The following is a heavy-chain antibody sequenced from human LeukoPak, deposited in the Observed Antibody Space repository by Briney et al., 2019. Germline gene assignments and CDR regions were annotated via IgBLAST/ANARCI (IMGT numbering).Heavy chain of an antibody. CDR1: GFTFNTYA. CDR3: ANGARYSGTYI. V-gene: IGHV3-23*01. J-gene: IGHJ4*02. D-gene: IGHD1-26*01. CDR2: ISGSGGST. Sequence: GGSLRLSCAASGFTFNTYAMSWVRQVPGKGLEWVSTISGSGGSTYHADSVKGRFTISRDNSKNTLYLQMDSLRAEDTAVYYCANGARYSGTYIWGQGTLVAISS.